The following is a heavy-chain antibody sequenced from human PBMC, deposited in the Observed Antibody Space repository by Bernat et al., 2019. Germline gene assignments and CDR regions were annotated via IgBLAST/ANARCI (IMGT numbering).Heavy chain of an antibody. CDR2: ISSSSSYT. CDR3: ASDLGRRDGYNYFDY. Sequence: QVQLVESGGGLVKPGGSLRLSCAASGFTFSDYYMSWIRQAPGKGLEWVSYISSSSSYTNYADSVKGRFTISRDNAKNSLYLQMNSLRAEDTAVYYCASDLGRRDGYNYFDYWGQGTLVTVSS. V-gene: IGHV3-11*05. D-gene: IGHD3-16*01. J-gene: IGHJ4*02. CDR1: GFTFSDYY.